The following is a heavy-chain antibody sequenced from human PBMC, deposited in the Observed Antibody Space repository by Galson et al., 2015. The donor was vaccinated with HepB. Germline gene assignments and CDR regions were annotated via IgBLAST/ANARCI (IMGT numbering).Heavy chain of an antibody. CDR2: IKSKTDGGTT. CDR3: TTAPGGSYGALLVY. D-gene: IGHD1-26*01. V-gene: IGHV3-15*01. Sequence: SLRLSCAASGFTFSNAWMSWVRQAPGKGLEWVGRIKSKTDGGTTDYAAPVKGRFTISRDDSKNTLYLQMNSLKTEDTAVYYCTTAPGGSYGALLVYWGQGTLVTVSS. CDR1: GFTFSNAW. J-gene: IGHJ4*02.